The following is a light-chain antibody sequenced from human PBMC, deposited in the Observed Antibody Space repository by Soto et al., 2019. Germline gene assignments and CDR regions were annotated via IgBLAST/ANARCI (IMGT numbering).Light chain of an antibody. CDR1: QSIDSW. V-gene: IGKV1-5*03. CDR2: KAS. J-gene: IGKJ1*01. CDR3: QHYKSYPWT. Sequence: DIQMTQSPSTMSASVGDRVTITCRASQSIDSWLAWYQQKPGKAPKFLMYKASNLESGVPLRFSGSGSETEFTLTISSPQPDDFAIYYCQHYKSYPWTFGQGTKVELK.